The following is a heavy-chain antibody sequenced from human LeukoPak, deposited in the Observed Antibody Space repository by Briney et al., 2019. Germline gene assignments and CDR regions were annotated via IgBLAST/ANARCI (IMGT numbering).Heavy chain of an antibody. V-gene: IGHV3-23*01. D-gene: IGHD2-2*01. CDR2: ICGCGGST. CDR1: GFTFSSYA. J-gene: IGHJ4*02. CDR3: AKAVDIVVVPAANYFDY. Sequence: PGGSLRLSCGASGFTFSSYAMSWVRQAPGKGLECVSAICGCGGSTYYADSVKGRFTISRDNSKNTLYLQMNSLRAEDTAVYYCAKAVDIVVVPAANYFDYWGQGTLVTVSS.